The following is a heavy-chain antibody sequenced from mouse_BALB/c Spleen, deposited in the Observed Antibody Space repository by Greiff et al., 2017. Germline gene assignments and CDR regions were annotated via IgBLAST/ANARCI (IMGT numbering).Heavy chain of an antibody. CDR2: ISSGSSTI. CDR1: GFTFSSFG. CDR3: ASLGRVDY. Sequence: EVHLVESGGGLVQPGGSRKLSCAASGFTFSSFGMHWVRQAPEKGLEWVAYISSGSSTIYYADTVKGRFTISRDNPKNTLFLQMTSVRSEDTAMYYCASLGRVDYWGQGTTLTVSS. D-gene: IGHD4-1*01. J-gene: IGHJ2*01. V-gene: IGHV5-17*02.